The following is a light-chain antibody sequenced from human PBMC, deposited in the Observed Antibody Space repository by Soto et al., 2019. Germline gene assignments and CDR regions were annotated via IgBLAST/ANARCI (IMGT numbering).Light chain of an antibody. CDR3: SSYTSSSTQV. CDR1: SSDVGAYNY. CDR2: EVS. Sequence: QSALTQPASVSGSPGQSITISCTGTSSDVGAYNYVSWYQQNPGTVPKLMIYEVSNRPSGVSNRFSGSKSGNTASLTISGLRAEDEADYYCSSYTSSSTQVFGGGTQLTVL. J-gene: IGLJ3*02. V-gene: IGLV2-14*01.